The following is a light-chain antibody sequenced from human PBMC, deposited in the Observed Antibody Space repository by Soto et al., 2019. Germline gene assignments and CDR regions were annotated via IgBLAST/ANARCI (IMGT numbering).Light chain of an antibody. Sequence: QSVLTQPPSLSGPPGQRVTISCTGSRSNIGAGYDVHWYQHLPGTAPKVLIFDNSNRPSGVPDRVSGSKSGTSASLAITGLQAEDEAVYYCHSYDVSLRGPAFGGGTKVTVL. J-gene: IGLJ2*01. V-gene: IGLV1-40*01. CDR2: DNS. CDR1: RSNIGAGYD. CDR3: HSYDVSLRGPA.